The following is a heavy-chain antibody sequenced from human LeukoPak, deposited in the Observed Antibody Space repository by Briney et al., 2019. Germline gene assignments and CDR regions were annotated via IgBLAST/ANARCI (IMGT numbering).Heavy chain of an antibody. V-gene: IGHV3-21*01. CDR3: AKDQGAAAGYFDY. CDR2: ISSSRTFI. CDR1: GFTFSSYS. D-gene: IGHD6-13*01. J-gene: IGHJ4*02. Sequence: GGSLRLSCAASGFTFSSYSMNWVRQAPGKGLEWVSSISSSRTFIFYADSVKGRFTISRDNSKNSLYLQMSSLRAEDTAVYYCAKDQGAAAGYFDYWGQGTLVTVSS.